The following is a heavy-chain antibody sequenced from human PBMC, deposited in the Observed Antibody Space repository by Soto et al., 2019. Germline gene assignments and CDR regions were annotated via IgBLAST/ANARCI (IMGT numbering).Heavy chain of an antibody. V-gene: IGHV1-18*01. Sequence: ASVKVSCKASGYTFTSYGISWVRQAPGQGLEWMGWISTYNGNTNYARKLQGRVTMTTDTSTSTAYMELRSLRSDDTAVYYCARVKGPGHLVWFDPWGQGTLVTVSS. CDR1: GYTFTSYG. J-gene: IGHJ5*02. CDR3: ARVKGPGHLVWFDP. CDR2: ISTYNGNT.